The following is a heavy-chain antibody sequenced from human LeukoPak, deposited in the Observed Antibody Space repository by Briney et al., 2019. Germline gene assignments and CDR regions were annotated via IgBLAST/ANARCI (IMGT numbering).Heavy chain of an antibody. CDR2: IYYSGST. J-gene: IGHJ5*02. CDR3: ARDRRGYGSGSYYRIGGQFDP. Sequence: SETLSLTCTVSGGSISSYYWSWIRQPPGKGLEWIGYIYYSGSTNYNPSLKSRVTTSVDTSKNQFSLKLSSVTAADTAVYYCARDRRGYGSGSYYRIGGQFDPWGQGTLVTVSS. V-gene: IGHV4-59*01. CDR1: GGSISSYY. D-gene: IGHD3-10*01.